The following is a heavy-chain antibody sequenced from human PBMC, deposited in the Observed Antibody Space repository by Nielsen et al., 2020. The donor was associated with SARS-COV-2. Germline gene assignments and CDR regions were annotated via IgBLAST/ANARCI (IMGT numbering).Heavy chain of an antibody. J-gene: IGHJ5*02. CDR3: ARGHTGYSSALT. CDR1: GGSIRSGSYY. Sequence: SETLSLTCTVSGGSIRSGSYYWSWIRQPAGKGLEWIGRIYTSGSTNYNPSLKSRVTISVDTSKNQFSLKLSSVTAADTAVYYCARGHTGYSSALTWGQGTLITVSS. CDR2: IYTSGST. D-gene: IGHD6-19*01. V-gene: IGHV4-61*02.